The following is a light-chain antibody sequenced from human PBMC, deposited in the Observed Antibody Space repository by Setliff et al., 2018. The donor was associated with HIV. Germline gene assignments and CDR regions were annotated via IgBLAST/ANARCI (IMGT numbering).Light chain of an antibody. CDR3: QSFDNTIPLWI. J-gene: IGLJ2*01. CDR1: TGSIASNY. V-gene: IGLV6-57*01. Sequence: NFMLTQPHSVSESPGKAVTISCIRDTGSIASNYVQWYQQRPGSRPTTIIYEDDERPSGVPHRFSGSVDTSSNSASLTISGLKPEDEADYYCQSFDNTIPLWIFGGGTKVTVL. CDR2: EDD.